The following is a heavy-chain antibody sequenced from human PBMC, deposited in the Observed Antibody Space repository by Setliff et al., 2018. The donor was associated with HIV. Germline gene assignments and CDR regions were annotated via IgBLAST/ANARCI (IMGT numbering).Heavy chain of an antibody. CDR3: VRDLVYYYDNSGSFYVAEYFQH. CDR1: GFSLSTYS. V-gene: IGHV3-48*01. CDR2: ISSDSRTT. Sequence: GGSLRLSCIASGFSLSTYSMNWVRQAPGKGLEWISYISSDSRTTYYADSVKGRFTNSRDDAKTSLYLEMNSLRAEDTAVYYCVRDLVYYYDNSGSFYVAEYFQHWGQGTLVTVSS. D-gene: IGHD3-22*01. J-gene: IGHJ1*01.